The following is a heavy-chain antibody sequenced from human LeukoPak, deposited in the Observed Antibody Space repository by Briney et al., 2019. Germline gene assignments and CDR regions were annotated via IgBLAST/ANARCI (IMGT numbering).Heavy chain of an antibody. J-gene: IGHJ6*02. CDR3: ARSKKYYYYGMDV. CDR2: IYYSGST. Sequence: IGYIYYSGSTNYNPSLKSRVTISVDTSKNQFSLKLSSVTAADTAVYYCARSKKYYYYGMDVWGQGTTVTVSS. D-gene: IGHD4-11*01. V-gene: IGHV4-59*01.